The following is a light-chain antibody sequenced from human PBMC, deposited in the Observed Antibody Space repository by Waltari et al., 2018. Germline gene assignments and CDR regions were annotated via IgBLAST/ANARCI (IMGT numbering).Light chain of an antibody. V-gene: IGLV3-1*01. CDR3: QAWDSSTVV. CDR1: KLGDKY. Sequence: SYELTQPPSVSVSPGQTASITCSGDKLGDKYTCWYQQKPGQSPVLVIFQDIKRPSGIPARFSGSNTGNTATLTISGTQPMDEADYYCQAWDSSTVVFGGGTKLTVL. J-gene: IGLJ3*02. CDR2: QDI.